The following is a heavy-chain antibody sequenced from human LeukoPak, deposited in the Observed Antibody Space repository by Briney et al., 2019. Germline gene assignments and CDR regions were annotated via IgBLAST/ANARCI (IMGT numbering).Heavy chain of an antibody. CDR1: GFTFSEYY. CDR3: ARAQGPSNWFDP. CDR2: IWYDGSNK. J-gene: IGHJ5*02. Sequence: GRTLSLSRAVSGFTFSEYYMSRMPQAASTGLEGGGVIWYDGSNKYYAASVKGRVTISRDNSKNTLSLQLSSLRAEDTAVYYCARAQGPSNWFDPWGQGTLVTVSS. V-gene: IGHV3-33*08.